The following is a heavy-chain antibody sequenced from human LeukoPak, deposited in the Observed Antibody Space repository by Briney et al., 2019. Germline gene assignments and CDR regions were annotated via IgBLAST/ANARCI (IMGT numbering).Heavy chain of an antibody. CDR3: ARAGGYSYGTLGY. CDR2: IIPILGIA. V-gene: IGHV1-69*02. D-gene: IGHD5-18*01. CDR1: GGTFSSYT. J-gene: IGHJ4*02. Sequence: ASVKVSCKASGGTFSSYTISWVRQAPGQGLEWMGRIIPILGIANYAQKFQGRVTITADESTSTAYMELSSLRSEDTAVYYCARAGGYSYGTLGYWGQGTLVTVSS.